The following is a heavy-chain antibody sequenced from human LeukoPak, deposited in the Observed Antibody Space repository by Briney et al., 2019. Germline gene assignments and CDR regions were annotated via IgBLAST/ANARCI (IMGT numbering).Heavy chain of an antibody. J-gene: IGHJ4*02. CDR3: AREENYYDSSGYYSYYFDY. D-gene: IGHD3-22*01. CDR1: GFTVSSNY. Sequence: GGSLRLSCAASGFTVSSNYMSWVRQAPGKGLEWVSVIYSGGSTYYADSVKGRFTISRDNSKNTLYLQMNSLRAEDTAVYYCAREENYYDSSGYYSYYFDYWGQGTLVTVSS. CDR2: IYSGGST. V-gene: IGHV3-66*01.